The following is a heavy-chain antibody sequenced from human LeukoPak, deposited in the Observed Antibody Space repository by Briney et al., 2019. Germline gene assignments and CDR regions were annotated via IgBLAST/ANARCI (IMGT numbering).Heavy chain of an antibody. Sequence: ASVKVSCKASGYTFTCYYMHWVRQAPGQGLEWMGWINPNSGGTNYAQKFQGRVNMNRDTSISTAYMELSRLRSDDTAVYYCARVLNDYGDLFDYWGQGTLVTVSS. CDR1: GYTFTCYY. D-gene: IGHD4-17*01. CDR2: INPNSGGT. J-gene: IGHJ4*02. V-gene: IGHV1-2*02. CDR3: ARVLNDYGDLFDY.